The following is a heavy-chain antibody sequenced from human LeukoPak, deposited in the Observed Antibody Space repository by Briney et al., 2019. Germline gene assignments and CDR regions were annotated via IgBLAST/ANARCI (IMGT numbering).Heavy chain of an antibody. D-gene: IGHD7-27*01. J-gene: IGHJ3*02. V-gene: IGHV4-61*02. CDR1: GDSISSGNYY. CDR3: ARDRAGDSFDI. CDR2: IYTSGNT. Sequence: SETLSLTCTVSGDSISSGNYYWTWIRQPAGKGLEWIGRIYTSGNTNYNPSLKSQVTISMDTSKNQFSLNLNSVAAADTAVYYCARDRAGDSFDIWGQGTMVTVSS.